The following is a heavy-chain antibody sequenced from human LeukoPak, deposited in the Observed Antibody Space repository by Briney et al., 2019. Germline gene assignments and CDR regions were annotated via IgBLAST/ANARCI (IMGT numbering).Heavy chain of an antibody. Sequence: SETLSLTCTVSGGSISSSSYYWGWIRQPPGKGLEWIGSLYYSGSTYYNPSLKSRVTISIDTSKNQFSLKLTSVTAADTAVYYCARGSIAAAGMGGDMDVWGKGTTVTVSS. CDR3: ARGSIAAAGMGGDMDV. J-gene: IGHJ6*04. D-gene: IGHD6-13*01. CDR2: LYYSGST. CDR1: GGSISSSSYY. V-gene: IGHV4-39*07.